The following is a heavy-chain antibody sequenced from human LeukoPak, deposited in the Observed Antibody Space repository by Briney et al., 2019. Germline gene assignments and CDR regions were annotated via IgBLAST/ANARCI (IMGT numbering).Heavy chain of an antibody. Sequence: GGPLRLSCAASGFTFSSYAMSWVRQGPGKGLEWVSTISGSGDNTYYADSVRDRFTISRDNSKNTLYLQMDSLRAEDTAVYYCTKDHSEYVRGCYRRDDYWGQGTLVSVSS. J-gene: IGHJ4*02. CDR3: TKDHSEYVRGCYRRDDY. CDR2: ISGSGDNT. D-gene: IGHD3-16*02. CDR1: GFTFSSYA. V-gene: IGHV3-23*01.